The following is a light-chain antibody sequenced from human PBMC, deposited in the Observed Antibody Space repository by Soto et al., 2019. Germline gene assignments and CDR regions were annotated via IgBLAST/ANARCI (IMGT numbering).Light chain of an antibody. J-gene: IGLJ3*02. Sequence: QSVLTQPPSVSGAPGERVTISCTGSSSDIGAGYRVRWYQQVPGTAPKLLIYDNTNRPSGVSVRFSGSKSGTSASLAISGLQAEDEADYYCQSFDSGLSGTWLFGGGTKLTVL. CDR3: QSFDSGLSGTWL. V-gene: IGLV1-40*01. CDR2: DNT. CDR1: SSDIGAGYR.